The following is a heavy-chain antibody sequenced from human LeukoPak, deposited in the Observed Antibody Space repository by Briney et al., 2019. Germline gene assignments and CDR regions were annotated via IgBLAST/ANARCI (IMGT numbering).Heavy chain of an antibody. CDR1: GYTFTSYY. V-gene: IGHV1-46*01. CDR2: INPSGGST. CDR3: ARDPAPNWITERSYYMDV. J-gene: IGHJ6*03. D-gene: IGHD1-1*01. Sequence: ASVKVPCKASGYTFTSYYMHWVRQAPGQGLEWMGIINPSGGSTSYAQKFQGRVTMTRDTSTSTVYMELSSLRSEDTAVYYCARDPAPNWITERSYYMDVWGKGTTVTISS.